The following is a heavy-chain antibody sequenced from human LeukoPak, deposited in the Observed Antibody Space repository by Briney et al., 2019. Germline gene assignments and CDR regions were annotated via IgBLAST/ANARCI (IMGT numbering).Heavy chain of an antibody. CDR2: IYYSGST. Sequence: SETLSLTCTVSGGSFSSSGYYWGWIRQPPGKGLEWIGSIYYSGSTYYNPSLKSRVTISVDTSKNQFSLKLSSVTAADTAVYYCARETIVGATTIPEFDYWGQGTLVTVSS. D-gene: IGHD1-26*01. CDR3: ARETIVGATTIPEFDY. V-gene: IGHV4-39*07. CDR1: GGSFSSSGYY. J-gene: IGHJ4*02.